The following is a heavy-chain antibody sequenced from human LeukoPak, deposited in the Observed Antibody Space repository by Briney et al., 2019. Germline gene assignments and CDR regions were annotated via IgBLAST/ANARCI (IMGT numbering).Heavy chain of an antibody. CDR2: INPNSGGT. Sequence: ASVKVSCKASGYTFTAYYMHWVRQAPGQGLEWMGWINPNSGGTNYAQKFQGRVTMTRDTSISTAYMELSGLRSDDTAAYYCARNPYDFWSGYPDSWGQGTLVTVSS. V-gene: IGHV1-2*02. J-gene: IGHJ4*02. CDR1: GYTFTAYY. CDR3: ARNPYDFWSGYPDS. D-gene: IGHD3-3*01.